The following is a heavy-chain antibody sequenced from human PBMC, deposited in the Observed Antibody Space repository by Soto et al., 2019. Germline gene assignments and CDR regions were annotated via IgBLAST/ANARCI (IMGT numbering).Heavy chain of an antibody. Sequence: QVQLVQSGAEVKKPGASVKVSCKASGYTFTSYDINWVRQATGQGLEWLGWMNPNSGNTGYAQKFQGRVTMTRNTSISTAYMELSSLRSEDTAVYYCARSDIVVVPALDYYYYMDVWGKGTTVTVSS. CDR3: ARSDIVVVPALDYYYYMDV. CDR1: GYTFTSYD. J-gene: IGHJ6*03. D-gene: IGHD2-2*01. V-gene: IGHV1-8*01. CDR2: MNPNSGNT.